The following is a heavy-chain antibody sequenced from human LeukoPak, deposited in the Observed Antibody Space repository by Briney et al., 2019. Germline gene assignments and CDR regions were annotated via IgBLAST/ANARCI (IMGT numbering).Heavy chain of an antibody. J-gene: IGHJ4*02. CDR1: GFTLSSYG. CDR3: ARAKPKNMVRGLIMRRESRYYFDY. CDR2: IYSGGST. D-gene: IGHD3-10*01. Sequence: GGSLRLSCAASGFTLSSYGMHWVRQAPGKGLEWVSVIYSGGSTYYADSVKGRFTISRDNSKSTLYIQMNSLRAEDTAVYYCARAKPKNMVRGLIMRRESRYYFDYWGQGTLVTVSS. V-gene: IGHV3-53*01.